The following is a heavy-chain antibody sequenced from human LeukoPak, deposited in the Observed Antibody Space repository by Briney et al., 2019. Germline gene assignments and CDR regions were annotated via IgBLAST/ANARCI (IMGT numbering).Heavy chain of an antibody. Sequence: GGSLRLSCAASGFTFSKAWMSWVRQAPGKGLEWVGRIKSKTDGGTTDYAAPVKGRFTISRDDSKNTLYLQMNSLKTEDTAVYYCTKGDTAAAGDYWGQGTLVTVSS. J-gene: IGHJ4*02. CDR2: IKSKTDGGTT. D-gene: IGHD6-25*01. V-gene: IGHV3-15*01. CDR1: GFTFSKAW. CDR3: TKGDTAAAGDY.